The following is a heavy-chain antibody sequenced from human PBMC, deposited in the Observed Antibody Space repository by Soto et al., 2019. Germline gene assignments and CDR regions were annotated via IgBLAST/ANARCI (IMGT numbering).Heavy chain of an antibody. CDR1: RLTYDPYA. D-gene: IGHD5-18*01. J-gene: IGHJ6*02. CDR2: ISWNCGSI. V-gene: IGHV3-9*01. Sequence: SRRLSCAASRLTYDPYAMHYDRQAPRKGLECDSGISWNCGSIGYADSVKGRFTISRHNAKNSLYLQMNSLRAEDTALYYCEKDDGYRYGMDVWGPGTMVTVSS. CDR3: EKDDGYRYGMDV.